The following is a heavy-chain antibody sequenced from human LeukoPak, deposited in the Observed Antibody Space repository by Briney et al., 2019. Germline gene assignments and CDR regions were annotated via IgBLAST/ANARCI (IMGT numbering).Heavy chain of an antibody. Sequence: ASVKVSCKASGGTFSSYAISWVRQAPGQGLEWMGIINPSGGSTSYAQKFQGRVTMTRDTSTSTVYMELSSLRSEDTAVYYCARVSTTVVNWGQGTLVTVSS. V-gene: IGHV1-46*01. CDR1: GGTFSSYA. CDR3: ARVSTTVVN. D-gene: IGHD4-23*01. J-gene: IGHJ4*02. CDR2: INPSGGST.